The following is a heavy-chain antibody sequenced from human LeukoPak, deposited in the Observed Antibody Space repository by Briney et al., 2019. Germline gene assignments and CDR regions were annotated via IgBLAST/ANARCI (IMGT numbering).Heavy chain of an antibody. CDR3: ARWYYDYVWGSYRDAFDI. CDR1: GFTFNSYA. J-gene: IGHJ3*02. D-gene: IGHD3-16*02. CDR2: IIGSGAST. V-gene: IGHV3-23*01. Sequence: GGSLRLSCTASGFTFNSYAMTWVRQAPGKGLEWVSSIIGSGASTYYADSVKGRFTISRDNAKNSLYLQMNSLRAEDTAVYYCARWYYDYVWGSYRDAFDIWGQGTMVTVSS.